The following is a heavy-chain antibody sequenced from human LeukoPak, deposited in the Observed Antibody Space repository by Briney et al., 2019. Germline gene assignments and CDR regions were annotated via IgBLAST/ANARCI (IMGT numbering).Heavy chain of an antibody. J-gene: IGHJ4*02. V-gene: IGHV3-21*01. CDR3: ARGRDYYDSSGHPSYYFDF. D-gene: IGHD3-22*01. Sequence: PGGSLRLSCAASGFTVSSDYMNWVRQAPGKGLEWVSSISGSARYISYADSLKGRFTISRDNAKNSLYLQMNSLRAEDTAVYFCARGRDYYDSSGHPSYYFDFWGQGTLVTVSS. CDR1: GFTVSSDY. CDR2: ISGSARYI.